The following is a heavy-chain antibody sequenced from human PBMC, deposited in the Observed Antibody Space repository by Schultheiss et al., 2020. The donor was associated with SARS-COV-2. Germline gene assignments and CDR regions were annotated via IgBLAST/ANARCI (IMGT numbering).Heavy chain of an antibody. CDR2: IYYSVNT. CDR1: GASISSFY. CDR3: ARRRQDTNAYSYFDS. V-gene: IGHV4-59*08. J-gene: IGHJ4*02. D-gene: IGHD4-11*01. Sequence: SETLSLTCTVSGASISSFYWSWIRQTPGKGLEWIGYIYYSVNTWYNPSLKSRVTISGDTSKNQFSLKLNTVTAADTAVYYCARRRQDTNAYSYFDSWGQAAQGTGSS.